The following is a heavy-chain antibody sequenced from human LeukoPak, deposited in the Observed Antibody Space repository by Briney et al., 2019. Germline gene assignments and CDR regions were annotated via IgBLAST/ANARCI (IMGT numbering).Heavy chain of an antibody. D-gene: IGHD6-6*01. J-gene: IGHJ4*02. CDR1: GGSLSSDNYY. CDR3: ARGYSSSSEPFDY. Sequence: SETLSLTCSVSGGSLSSDNYYWNWIRQPAGKGLEWIGRVYTTGSTNYNPSLKSRVTISVDTSKNQFSLKVSSVTAADTAVYYCARGYSSSSEPFDYWGQGTLVTVSS. CDR2: VYTTGST. V-gene: IGHV4-61*02.